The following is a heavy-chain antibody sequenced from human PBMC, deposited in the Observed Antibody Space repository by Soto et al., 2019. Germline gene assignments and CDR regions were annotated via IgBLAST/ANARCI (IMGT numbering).Heavy chain of an antibody. Sequence: EVQLLESGGDLVQPGGSLRLSCVASGFSFISHVLTWVRQAPGKGLEWVSGMNGDGRNIFYADSVKGRFTISRDNSKDTLYLQMSSLRAEDTAVYYCARDIGLSFGGQGTLVTVSS. CDR3: ARDIGLSF. D-gene: IGHD1-26*01. CDR2: MNGDGRNI. CDR1: GFSFISHV. J-gene: IGHJ4*02. V-gene: IGHV3-23*01.